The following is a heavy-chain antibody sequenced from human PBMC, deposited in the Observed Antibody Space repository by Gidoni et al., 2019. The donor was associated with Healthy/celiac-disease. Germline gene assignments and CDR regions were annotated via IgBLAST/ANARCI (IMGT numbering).Heavy chain of an antibody. J-gene: IGHJ4*02. V-gene: IGHV3-48*03. D-gene: IGHD6-13*01. CDR2: ISSSGSTL. CDR1: GFTFSSYE. Sequence: EVQLVESGGGWVQPGGSRRRSCADSGFTFSSYEMNWVRQAPGKGLEWVSYISSSGSTLYYADSVKGRFTIPRDNAKNSLYLQMNSLRAEDTAVYYCATHSSSWYKPYYFDYWGQGTLVTVSS. CDR3: ATHSSSWYKPYYFDY.